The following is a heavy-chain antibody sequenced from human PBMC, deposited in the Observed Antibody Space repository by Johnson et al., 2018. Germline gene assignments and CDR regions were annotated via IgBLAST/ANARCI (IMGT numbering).Heavy chain of an antibody. J-gene: IGHJ4*02. Sequence: QVQLQESGGGLVKPGGSLRLSCAASGFIFTDYYMSWIRQAPGKGLEWVSYIGSDGTIIYHADSVKGRFTISRDNAKNSLYHQMDSLRAEDTAMYYCTNMGRGYWGQGTLVTVSS. D-gene: IGHD2-15*01. CDR2: IGSDGTII. CDR3: TNMGRGY. CDR1: GFIFTDYY. V-gene: IGHV3-11*01.